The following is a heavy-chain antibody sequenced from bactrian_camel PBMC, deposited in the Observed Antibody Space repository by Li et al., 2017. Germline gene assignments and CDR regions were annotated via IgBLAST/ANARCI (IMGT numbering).Heavy chain of an antibody. CDR2: ISSDGPT. CDR1: GSIYGDAC. Sequence: HVQLVESGGDSVQAGGSLRLSCASSGSIYGDACVGWLRQAPGKEREFVSRISSDGPTTYADSVKGRFTISLDNAKNTPSLQMNSLKPEDTAMYYCGLDPRYYGCNYYDFDYGGKGTQVTVS. V-gene: IGHV3S55*01. J-gene: IGHJ7*01. D-gene: IGHD3*01.